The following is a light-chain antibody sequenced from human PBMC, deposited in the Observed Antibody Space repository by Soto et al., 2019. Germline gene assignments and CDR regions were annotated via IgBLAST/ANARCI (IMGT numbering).Light chain of an antibody. CDR1: QSISDF. J-gene: IGKJ2*01. V-gene: IGKV1-39*01. CDR3: QRSYSTPYT. CDR2: TSS. Sequence: DIQMTQSPSSLSVSVGDRVTITCRASQSISDFLHWYQQAPGKAPKLRIYTSSNLQSGVPSRFSGRGSGTDFSLTISSLQPEDFATYFCQRSYSTPYTLGQGTKLEI.